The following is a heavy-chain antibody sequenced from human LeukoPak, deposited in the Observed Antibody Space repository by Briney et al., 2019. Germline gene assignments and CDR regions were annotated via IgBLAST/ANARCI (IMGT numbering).Heavy chain of an antibody. CDR3: ARFTSHDY. J-gene: IGHJ4*02. Sequence: GGTLRLSCVASGFSFRNYWMSWDRQAPGKGLEWVANMKEDGSEKYYVDSVRGRFTISRDNAKNSLYLQMSSLRAEDTAVYYCARFTSHDYWGQGALVSASS. CDR1: GFSFRNYW. CDR2: MKEDGSEK. V-gene: IGHV3-7*04.